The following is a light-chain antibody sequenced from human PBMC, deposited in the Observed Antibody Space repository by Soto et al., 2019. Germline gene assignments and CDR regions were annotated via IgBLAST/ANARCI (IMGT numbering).Light chain of an antibody. Sequence: QSVLTQPPSVSEAPRQRVTISCSGSSSNIEYNAVNWYQQLPGKAPKLLIYYNNRLPSGVSDRFSASKSGTSASLAISGLQSEDEADYYCAAWDDSLKVYVFGTGTKLTVL. CDR3: AAWDDSLKVYV. CDR1: SSNIEYNA. CDR2: YNN. J-gene: IGLJ1*01. V-gene: IGLV1-36*01.